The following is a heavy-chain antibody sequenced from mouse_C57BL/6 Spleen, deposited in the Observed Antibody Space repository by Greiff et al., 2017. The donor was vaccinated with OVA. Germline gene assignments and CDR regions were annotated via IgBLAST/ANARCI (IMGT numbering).Heavy chain of an antibody. Sequence: QVQLQQPGAELVRPGTSVKLSCKASGYTFTSYWMHWVKQRPGQGLEWIGVIDPSDSYTNYNQKFKGKATLTVDTSSSTAYMQLSSLTSQDSAVYNCARRADGYSHYFDSWGEGTTLTVSS. J-gene: IGHJ2*01. CDR1: GYTFTSYW. V-gene: IGHV1-59*01. CDR2: IDPSDSYT. D-gene: IGHD2-3*01. CDR3: ARRADGYSHYFDS.